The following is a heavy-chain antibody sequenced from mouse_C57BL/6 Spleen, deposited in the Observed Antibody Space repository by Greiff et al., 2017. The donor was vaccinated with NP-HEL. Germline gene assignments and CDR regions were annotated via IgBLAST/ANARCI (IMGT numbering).Heavy chain of an antibody. D-gene: IGHD1-1*01. CDR3: ARQNYYYGSSYYWYFDV. Sequence: VQLQQSGAELVKPGASVKISCKASGYAFSSYWMNWVKQRPGKGLEWIGQIYPGDGDTNYNGKFKGKATLTADKSSSTAYMQLSSLTSEDSAVYFCARQNYYYGSSYYWYFDVWGTGTTVTVSS. CDR1: GYAFSSYW. CDR2: IYPGDGDT. J-gene: IGHJ1*03. V-gene: IGHV1-80*01.